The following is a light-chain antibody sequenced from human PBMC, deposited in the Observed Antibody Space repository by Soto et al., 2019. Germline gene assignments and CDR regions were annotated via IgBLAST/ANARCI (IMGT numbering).Light chain of an antibody. J-gene: IGLJ1*01. V-gene: IGLV1-44*01. Sequence: QSVLTQPTSVSGTPGQRVIISCSGSSSNIGSNTLNWYQQVPGTAPKLLIYNHNQPPSGVPDRVSGSKSGTSATLAISGLQADDEAEYYCAAWDDRLNGFYVFGTGTKLTVL. CDR2: NHN. CDR3: AAWDDRLNGFYV. CDR1: SSNIGSNT.